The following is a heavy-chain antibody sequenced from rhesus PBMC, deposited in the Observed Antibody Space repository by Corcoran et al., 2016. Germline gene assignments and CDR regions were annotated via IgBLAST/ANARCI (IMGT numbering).Heavy chain of an antibody. V-gene: IGHV4-99*01. CDR3: ARLAAAGSIFDY. J-gene: IGHJ4*01. CDR1: GYSISSGYY. CDR2: ISGSSGST. D-gene: IGHD6-31*01. Sequence: QVQLQESGPGLVKPSETLSLTCAVSGYSISSGYYWGCIRQPPGKGLEYIGYISGSSGSTYYNPSLKSRVTISKDTSKNQFSLKLSSVTAADTAVYYCARLAAAGSIFDYWGQGVLVTVSS.